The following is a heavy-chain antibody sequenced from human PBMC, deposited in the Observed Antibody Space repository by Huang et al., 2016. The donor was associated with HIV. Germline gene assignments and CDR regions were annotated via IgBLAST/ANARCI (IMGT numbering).Heavy chain of an antibody. J-gene: IGHJ4*02. V-gene: IGHV3-30*18. CDR1: GFKLSGFG. CDR2: ISYDGRSQ. CDR3: AKESRWFSDFDH. Sequence: QVHLVESGGGVVQPGGSLRLSCAASGFKLSGFGRHWVRQAPGKGLEGVAVISYDGRSQFYTDSVKGRFTISRDNSDNTLSLQMKGLRPDDTAVYYCAKESRWFSDFDHWGQGVLVSVSS. D-gene: IGHD2-15*01.